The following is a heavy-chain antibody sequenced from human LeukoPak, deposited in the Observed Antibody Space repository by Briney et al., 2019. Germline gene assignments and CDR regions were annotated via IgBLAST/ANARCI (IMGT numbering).Heavy chain of an antibody. V-gene: IGHV3-9*01. D-gene: IGHD1-26*01. CDR1: GFTFDDYA. CDR3: AKDSSAEVGATIDDRFDY. CDR2: ISWNSGSI. Sequence: GGSLRLSCAASGFTFDDYAMHWVRQAPGKSLEWVSGISWNSGSIGYADSVKGRFTISRDNAKKSLYLQMNSLRAEDTALYYCAKDSSAEVGATIDDRFDYWGQGTLVTVSS. J-gene: IGHJ4*02.